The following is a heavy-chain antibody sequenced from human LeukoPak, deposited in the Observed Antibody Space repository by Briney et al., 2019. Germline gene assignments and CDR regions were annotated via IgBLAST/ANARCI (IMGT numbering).Heavy chain of an antibody. D-gene: IGHD2-15*01. CDR2: IKQDGSEK. V-gene: IGHV3-7*01. CDR3: ARDLLVVVIAGGVDY. CDR1: GLSSIEFW. Sequence: GGSLRLSCAASGLSSIEFWMRCVRQAPGKGLEWVANIKQDGSEKYYVDSVKGRLTISRDNAKNSLYLQMNSRRAKDTAVYYGARDLLVVVIAGGVDYWGQGTLVTVSS. J-gene: IGHJ4*02.